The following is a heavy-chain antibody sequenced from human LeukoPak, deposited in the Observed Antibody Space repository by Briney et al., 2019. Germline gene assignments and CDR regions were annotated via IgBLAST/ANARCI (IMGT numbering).Heavy chain of an antibody. V-gene: IGHV3-23*01. J-gene: IGHJ4*02. CDR3: ATHTSYYDFWSGLK. CDR2: ISDSGGST. Sequence: PGESLRLSCAASGFTFSSYAMSWVRQAPGKGLEWVSAISDSGGSTYYADSVKGRFTISRDNYKNTLYVQMNSLGAEDTAVYYCATHTSYYDFWSGLKWGQGTLVTVSS. CDR1: GFTFSSYA. D-gene: IGHD3-3*01.